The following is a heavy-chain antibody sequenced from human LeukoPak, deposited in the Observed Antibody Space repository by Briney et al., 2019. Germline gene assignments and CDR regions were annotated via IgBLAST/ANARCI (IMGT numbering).Heavy chain of an antibody. CDR2: INPSGGSA. D-gene: IGHD6-19*01. V-gene: IGHV1-46*01. Sequence: ASVKVSCKASGYTFTSYYMHWVRQAPGQGLEWMGIINPSGGSASYAQKFEGSVTMTRDTSTSTVYMEMSSLRSEDTAVYYCARDRSSGWSPFDYWGQGTLVTVSS. CDR1: GYTFTSYY. J-gene: IGHJ4*02. CDR3: ARDRSSGWSPFDY.